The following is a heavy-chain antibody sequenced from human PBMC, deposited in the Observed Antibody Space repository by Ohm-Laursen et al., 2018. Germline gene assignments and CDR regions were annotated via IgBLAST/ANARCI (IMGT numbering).Heavy chain of an antibody. CDR3: AKDSPYGSYHQMDY. J-gene: IGHJ4*02. Sequence: SLRLSCAAPGFTFSSYAMTWVRQAPGKGLEWVSATSGSGGSTYYADSVKGRFTISRDNSKNTLYLQMNSLRAEDTAVYYCAKDSPYGSYHQMDYWGQGTLVTVSS. CDR1: GFTFSSYA. D-gene: IGHD4-17*01. V-gene: IGHV3-23*01. CDR2: TSGSGGST.